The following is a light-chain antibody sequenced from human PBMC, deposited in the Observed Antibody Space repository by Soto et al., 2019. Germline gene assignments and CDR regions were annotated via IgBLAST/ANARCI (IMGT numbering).Light chain of an antibody. Sequence: DIQMTQSPSTLSASVGDRVTITCRASQSIGNWLAWYQQKPGKAPKLLIYDASTLESGVPSRFSGSGSGTESTLTISSLQPDDFATYYCQQYNSYSSMFGHGTKVDIK. J-gene: IGKJ1*01. CDR2: DAS. CDR1: QSIGNW. CDR3: QQYNSYSSM. V-gene: IGKV1-5*01.